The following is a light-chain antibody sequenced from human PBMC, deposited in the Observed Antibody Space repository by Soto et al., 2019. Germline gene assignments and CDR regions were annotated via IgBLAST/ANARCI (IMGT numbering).Light chain of an antibody. V-gene: IGKV1-8*01. J-gene: IGKJ3*01. CDR1: QGISSY. Sequence: AIRMTQSPSSFSASTGARVTITCRASQGISSYLAWYQQKPGKAPKVLIYAASTLQSGVPSRLCGTGSGTDFTLNISFLQSEGFATYYCQQYYSYPYTCGPGTKVDIK. CDR3: QQYYSYPYT. CDR2: AAS.